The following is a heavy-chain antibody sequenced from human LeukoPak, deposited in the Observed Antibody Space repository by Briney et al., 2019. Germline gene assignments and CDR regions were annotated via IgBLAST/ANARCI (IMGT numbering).Heavy chain of an antibody. CDR1: GFTFINFA. CDR2: ISGSGGTT. CDR3: ATGSFTDYGGVALDY. D-gene: IGHD4-23*01. Sequence: GGSLRLSCAASGFTFINFAMSWVRQAPGKGLEWVSGISGSGGTTYYADSVKGRFTISRDNSKNTLYLQMNSLRAEDTAVYYCATGSFTDYGGVALDYWGQGTLVTVSS. J-gene: IGHJ4*02. V-gene: IGHV3-23*01.